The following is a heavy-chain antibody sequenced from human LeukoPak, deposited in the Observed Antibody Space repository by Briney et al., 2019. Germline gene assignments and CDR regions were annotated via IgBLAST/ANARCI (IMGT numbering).Heavy chain of an antibody. CDR2: ISSSSSYI. Sequence: GGSLRLSCAASGFXFSSYSINWVRQAPGKGREWVSDISSSSSYIYYADSVKGRFTISRDNAKNSLYLQMNSLRAEDTAVYYCARGFDPRYYYYGMDVWGQGTTVTVSS. J-gene: IGHJ6*02. V-gene: IGHV3-21*01. CDR1: GFXFSSYS. CDR3: ARGFDPRYYYYGMDV.